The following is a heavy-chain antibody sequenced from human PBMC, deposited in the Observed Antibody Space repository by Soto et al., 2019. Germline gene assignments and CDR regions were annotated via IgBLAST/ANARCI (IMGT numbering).Heavy chain of an antibody. D-gene: IGHD1-26*01. J-gene: IGHJ6*01. Sequence: PSETLSLTCAVSGGAISSINWLSFVRQPPGKWLEWIGEIYHSGSTXXXXXXXXXXXXXXXXXXXXFSLKLSSVTAADTAVYYCARFNSGSYY. CDR3: ARFNSGSYY. CDR2: IYHSGST. CDR1: GGAISSINW. V-gene: IGHV4-4*02.